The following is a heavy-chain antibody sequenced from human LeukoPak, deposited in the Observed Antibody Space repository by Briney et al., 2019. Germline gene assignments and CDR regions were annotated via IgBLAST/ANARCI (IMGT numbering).Heavy chain of an antibody. CDR1: GFTSSSYW. CDR2: IKQDGSEK. J-gene: IGHJ3*02. CDR3: ARVYDRSGYHKDVFDI. D-gene: IGHD3-22*01. V-gene: IGHV3-7*01. Sequence: GGSLRLSCAASGFTSSSYWMSWVRQAPGKGLEWVANIKQDGSEKYYVDSVKGRFTISRDNAKNSLYLQMNSLRAEDTAVYYCARVYDRSGYHKDVFDIWGQGTMVTVSS.